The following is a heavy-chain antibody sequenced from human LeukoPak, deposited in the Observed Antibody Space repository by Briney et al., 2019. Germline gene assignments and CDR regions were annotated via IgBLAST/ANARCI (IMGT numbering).Heavy chain of an antibody. D-gene: IGHD6-19*01. CDR1: GYTFTGYY. J-gene: IGHJ4*02. Sequence: ASVKVSCKASGYTFTGYYIHWVRQTPGQGLEWMGWINPNSGGTNYAQKFQGRVTMTRDTSISTAYMELSRLRSDDTAVYYCARDWDIALAFFDCWGQGTLVTVSS. CDR2: INPNSGGT. V-gene: IGHV1-2*02. CDR3: ARDWDIALAFFDC.